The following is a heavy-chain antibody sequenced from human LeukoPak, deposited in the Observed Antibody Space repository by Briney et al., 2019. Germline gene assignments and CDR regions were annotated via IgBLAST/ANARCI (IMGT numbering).Heavy chain of an antibody. V-gene: IGHV1-8*02. CDR1: GGTFSSYA. J-gene: IGHJ4*02. CDR2: MNPNSGNT. D-gene: IGHD6-25*01. Sequence: GSSVKVSCKASGGTFSSYAISWVRQATGQGLEWMGWMNPNSGNTGYAQKFQGRVTMTRNTSISTAYMELSSLRSEDTAVYYCATGAYSSGDYWGQGTLVTVSS. CDR3: ATGAYSSGDY.